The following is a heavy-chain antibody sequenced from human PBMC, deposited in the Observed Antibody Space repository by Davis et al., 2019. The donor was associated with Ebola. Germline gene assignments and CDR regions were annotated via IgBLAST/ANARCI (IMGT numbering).Heavy chain of an antibody. Sequence: SVKVSCKASGGTFSSYAISWVRQAPGQGLEWMGRIIPILGIANYAQKFQGRVTMTRNTSISTAYMELSSLRSEDTAVYYCARETNSGWFHYGMDVWGQGTTVTVSS. V-gene: IGHV1-69*04. CDR2: IIPILGIA. CDR3: ARETNSGWFHYGMDV. CDR1: GGTFSSYA. J-gene: IGHJ6*02. D-gene: IGHD6-19*01.